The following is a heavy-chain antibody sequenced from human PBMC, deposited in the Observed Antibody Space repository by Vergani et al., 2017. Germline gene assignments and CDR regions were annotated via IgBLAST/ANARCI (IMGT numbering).Heavy chain of an antibody. Sequence: QLQLQESGPGLVKPSATLSLTCSVSGASIRSSNYYWGWIRQPPGKGLEWIASIYYSGSTYYNPSLKSRVTISVDTSKNQFSLKLSSVTNADTAVYFCARHSTVEWLVKLGWIDPWGQGIRVTVSS. V-gene: IGHV4-39*01. J-gene: IGHJ5*01. CDR1: GASIRSSNYY. D-gene: IGHD6-19*01. CDR3: ARHSTVEWLVKLGWIDP. CDR2: IYYSGST.